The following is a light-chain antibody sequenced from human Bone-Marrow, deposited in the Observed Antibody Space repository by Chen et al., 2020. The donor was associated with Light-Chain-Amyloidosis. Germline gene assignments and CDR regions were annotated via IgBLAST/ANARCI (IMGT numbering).Light chain of an antibody. Sequence: EIVLTQSPGTLSLSPGERATLSCRASQSVSSSYLAWYQQKVGQAPRLLIYGASSRATGIPDRFSGGGSGTDFTLTIRRLEPEDFAVYYCQQYASSPQTFGQGTKVEIK. J-gene: IGKJ1*01. CDR3: QQYASSPQT. CDR1: QSVSSSY. CDR2: GAS. V-gene: IGKV3-20*01.